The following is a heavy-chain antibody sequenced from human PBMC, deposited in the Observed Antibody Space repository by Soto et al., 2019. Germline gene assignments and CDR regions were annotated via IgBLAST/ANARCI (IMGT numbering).Heavy chain of an antibody. J-gene: IGHJ6*02. D-gene: IGHD3-3*01. CDR1: GGTFSSYA. Sequence: SVKVSCKASGGTFSSYAISWVRQAPGQGLEWMGGIIPIFGTANYAQKFQGRVTITADESTSTAYMELSSLRSEDTAVYYCARHVLRFLEWLGTEINGMDVWGQGTTVTVSS. CDR2: IIPIFGTA. CDR3: ARHVLRFLEWLGTEINGMDV. V-gene: IGHV1-69*13.